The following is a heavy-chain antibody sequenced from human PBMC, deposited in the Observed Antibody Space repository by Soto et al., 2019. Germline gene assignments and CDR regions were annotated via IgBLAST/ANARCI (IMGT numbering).Heavy chain of an antibody. CDR2: MNPNSGNT. J-gene: IGHJ4*02. D-gene: IGHD3-10*01. CDR3: ARGTYYYYGSGSYYNY. Sequence: ASVKVSCKASGYTFTSYDINWVRQATGQGLEWMGWMNPNSGNTGYAQKFQGRVTMTRNTSISTAYMELSSLRSEDTAVYYCARGTYYYYGSGSYYNYWGQGTLVTVSS. V-gene: IGHV1-8*01. CDR1: GYTFTSYD.